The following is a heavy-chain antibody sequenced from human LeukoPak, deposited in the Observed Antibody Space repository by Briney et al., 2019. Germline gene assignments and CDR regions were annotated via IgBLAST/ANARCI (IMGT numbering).Heavy chain of an antibody. J-gene: IGHJ4*02. CDR3: ASERDKYYYGSGSYSYFDY. D-gene: IGHD3-10*01. Sequence: PGGSLTLSCAASGFNLNTYCMSWVRQAPGKELEWVSSISSGTSYIYYADSVKGRFTISRDNAKNSLYVQMTSLRAEDTAVYHCASERDKYYYGSGSYSYFDYWGQGTLVTVSS. CDR2: ISSGTSYI. CDR1: GFNLNTYC. V-gene: IGHV3-21*01.